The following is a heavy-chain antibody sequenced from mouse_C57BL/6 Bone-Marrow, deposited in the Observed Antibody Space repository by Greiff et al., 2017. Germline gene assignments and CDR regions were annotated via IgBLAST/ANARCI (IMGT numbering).Heavy chain of an antibody. CDR3: AGNWGWFAY. CDR1: GYTFTSYW. J-gene: IGHJ3*01. D-gene: IGHD4-1*02. CDR2: IDPSGSYT. V-gene: IGHV1-50*01. Sequence: VQGVESGAELVKPGASVKLSCKASGYTFTSYWMQWVKQRPGQGLEWIGEIDPSGSYTNYNQKFKGKATLTVDTSSSTAYMQLSSLTSEASAVSYCAGNWGWFAYWGRGTLVTVSA.